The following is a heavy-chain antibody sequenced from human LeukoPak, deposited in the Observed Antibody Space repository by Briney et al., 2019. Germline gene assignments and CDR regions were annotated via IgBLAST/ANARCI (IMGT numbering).Heavy chain of an antibody. CDR1: GFTFTSDW. J-gene: IGHJ4*02. Sequence: GGSLRLSCAASGFTFTSDWMSWVRQAPGKGLEWVANIKPDGSEKYYVDSVKGQFTVSRDNAKNTLYLQMNSLRAEDTAVYYCARGGVYSTSAVDYWGQGTLVTVSS. V-gene: IGHV3-7*01. CDR2: IKPDGSEK. D-gene: IGHD6-6*01. CDR3: ARGGVYSTSAVDY.